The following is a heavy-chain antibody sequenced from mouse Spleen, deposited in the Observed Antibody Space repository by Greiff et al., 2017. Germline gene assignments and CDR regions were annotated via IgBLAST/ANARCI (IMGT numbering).Heavy chain of an antibody. CDR3: ARSGIHYYLAY. CDR2: IDPSDSYT. J-gene: IGHJ3*01. V-gene: IGHV1-59*01. CDR1: GYTFTSYR. Sequence: QVQLQQPGAELVRPGTSVKLSCKASGYTFTSYRMHWVKQRPGQGLEWIGVIDPSDSYTNYNQKFKGKATLTVDTSSSTAYMQLSSLTSEDSAVXYCARSGIHYYLAYWGQGTLVTVSA. D-gene: IGHD1-2*01.